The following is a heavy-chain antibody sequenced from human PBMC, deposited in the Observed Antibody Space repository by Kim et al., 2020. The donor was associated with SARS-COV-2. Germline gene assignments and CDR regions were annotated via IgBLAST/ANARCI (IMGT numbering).Heavy chain of an antibody. CDR3: ARRDDCSGGSCYYY. J-gene: IGHJ4*02. D-gene: IGHD2-15*01. CDR1: GGSISSGGYY. V-gene: IGHV4-31*03. Sequence: SETLSLTCTVSGGSISSGGYYWSWIRQHPGKGLEWIGYIYYSGSTYYNPSLKSRVTISVDTSKNQFSLKLSSVTAADTAVYYCARRDDCSGGSCYYYWGQGTLVTVSS. CDR2: IYYSGST.